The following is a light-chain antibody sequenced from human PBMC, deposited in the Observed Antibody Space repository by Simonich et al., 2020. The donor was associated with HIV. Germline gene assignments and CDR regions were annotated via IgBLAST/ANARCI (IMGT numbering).Light chain of an antibody. Sequence: EIVMTQSPATLSVSPGERATLSCRASQNIAGNLAWYQQKPGQAPRLLIYYASTRATGIPDRFRGSGSGTDFTLTISRLEPEDFAVYYCQQYGSSPPYTFGQGTKLEIK. J-gene: IGKJ2*01. CDR2: YAS. V-gene: IGKV3-20*01. CDR1: QNIAGN. CDR3: QQYGSSPPYT.